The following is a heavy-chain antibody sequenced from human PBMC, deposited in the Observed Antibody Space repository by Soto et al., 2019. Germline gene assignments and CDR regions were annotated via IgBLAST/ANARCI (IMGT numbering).Heavy chain of an antibody. D-gene: IGHD5-12*01. CDR1: GGSIRSYY. CDR2: IYYSGST. Sequence: SETLSLTYTVLGGSIRSYYWSWIRKPPGKGLEWIGYIYYSGSTNYNPSLKSRVTISVDTSKNQFSLKLSSVTAADTAVYYCAGASTWHPGAFDIWGQGTTVTVSS. V-gene: IGHV4-59*12. CDR3: AGASTWHPGAFDI. J-gene: IGHJ3*02.